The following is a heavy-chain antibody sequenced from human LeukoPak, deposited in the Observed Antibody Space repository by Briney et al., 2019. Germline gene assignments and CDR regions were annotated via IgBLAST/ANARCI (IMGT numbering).Heavy chain of an antibody. CDR2: ISGSGGST. CDR1: GFTFSSYA. Sequence: GGSLRLSCAASGFTFSSYAMSWVRQAPGKGLEWVSAISGSGGSTYYADSVKGRFTISRDNSKNTLYLQMNSLRAEDTAVYYCAKAPYDSSGYYPSYYFDYWGQGTLVTVSS. J-gene: IGHJ4*02. CDR3: AKAPYDSSGYYPSYYFDY. V-gene: IGHV3-23*01. D-gene: IGHD3-22*01.